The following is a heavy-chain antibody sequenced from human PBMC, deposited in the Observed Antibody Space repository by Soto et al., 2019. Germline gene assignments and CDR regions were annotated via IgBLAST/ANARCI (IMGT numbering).Heavy chain of an antibody. J-gene: IGHJ4*02. CDR1: GDTFNFYT. D-gene: IGHD3-10*01. CDR3: ATNYGSGSTHFDN. CDR2: IIPMLGMS. Sequence: QVQLMQSGAEVKTPGSSVKVSCTASGDTFNFYTLSWVRQAPGQGLEWMGRIIPMLGMSNYAQKFQGRVTMIADKSTRTVYMVLSGLRSEDTAVYYCATNYGSGSTHFDNWGQGTLVTVSS. V-gene: IGHV1-69*02.